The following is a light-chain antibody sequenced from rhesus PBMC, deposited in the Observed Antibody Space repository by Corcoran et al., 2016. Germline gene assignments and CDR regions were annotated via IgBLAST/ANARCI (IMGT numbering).Light chain of an antibody. Sequence: DIQMTQSPSSLSASVGDTVTITCLASQGINNYLAWYQQKPGKAPKPLIYYTSNLESGVPSRFSGSGSGTDFTLTISSLQPEDFAFYYCQQHNSYPRTFGQGTKVEIK. V-gene: IGKV1S14*01. CDR3: QQHNSYPRT. CDR1: QGINNY. J-gene: IGKJ1*01. CDR2: YTS.